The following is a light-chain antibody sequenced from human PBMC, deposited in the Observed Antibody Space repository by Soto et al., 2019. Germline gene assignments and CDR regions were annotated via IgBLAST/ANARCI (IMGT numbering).Light chain of an antibody. CDR1: RSDVGGYNL. J-gene: IGLJ2*01. Sequence: QSGLTQNASVSGYPGQSITLSCTGSRSDVGGYNLVSWYQQHPGKAPKLLISDDNKRPSGVSDRFSGSKSGNTASLTISGLQAEDEGDYYCSSYAGRITLVFGGGTKLTVL. CDR3: SSYAGRITLV. V-gene: IGLV2-23*01. CDR2: DDN.